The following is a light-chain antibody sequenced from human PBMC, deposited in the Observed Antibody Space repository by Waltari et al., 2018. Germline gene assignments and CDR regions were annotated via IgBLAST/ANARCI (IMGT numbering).Light chain of an antibody. CDR1: QHISKY. CDR3: QQYNYLPLS. CDR2: DAS. J-gene: IGKJ2*01. Sequence: DLRLTQSPSSLSASLGDRVIITCQANQHISKYLNWYQQRPGKAPELLIHDASNLETGVPSRFSGSGSGTDFTFTISSLQPEDIATYYCQQYNYLPLSFGQGTKLEI. V-gene: IGKV1-33*01.